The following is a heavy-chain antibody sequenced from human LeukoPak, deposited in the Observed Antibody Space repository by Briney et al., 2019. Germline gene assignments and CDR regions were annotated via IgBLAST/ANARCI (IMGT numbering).Heavy chain of an antibody. CDR3: YSSGWTPTEYFQH. J-gene: IGHJ1*01. CDR2: ISYDGSNK. D-gene: IGHD6-19*01. Sequence: PGGSLRLSCAASGFTLKSYAMQWVRQAPGEGLVCVAVISYDGSNKYYAHSVKGRFTIHRDNLKNTLYLQMNSLRAEDTAVYYSYSSGWTPTEYFQHWGQGTLVSVSS. CDR1: GFTLKSYA. V-gene: IGHV3-30-3*01.